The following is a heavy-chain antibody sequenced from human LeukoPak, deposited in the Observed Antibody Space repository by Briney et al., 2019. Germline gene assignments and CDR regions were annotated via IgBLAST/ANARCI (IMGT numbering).Heavy chain of an antibody. J-gene: IGHJ5*02. CDR1: GYTFTSYG. CDR2: ISAYSGNT. V-gene: IGHV1-18*01. CDR3: ARDPRVLIAVAGTIDP. D-gene: IGHD6-19*01. Sequence: ASVKVSCKASGYTFTSYGISWVRQAPGQGLEWMGWISAYSGNTNYAQKLQGRVTMTTDTSTSTAYMELRSLRSDDTAVYYCARDPRVLIAVAGTIDPWGQGTLVTVSS.